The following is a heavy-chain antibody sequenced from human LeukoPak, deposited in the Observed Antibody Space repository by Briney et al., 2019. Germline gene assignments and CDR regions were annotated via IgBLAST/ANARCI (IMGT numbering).Heavy chain of an antibody. V-gene: IGHV4-4*07. CDR3: ARGSYSSSSLGY. CDR2: IYTSGSN. D-gene: IGHD6-6*01. J-gene: IGHJ4*02. CDR1: GGAISSYF. Sequence: LSETLSHHCTVSGGAISSYFRSWLRPPAGKGGGWMGRIYTSGSNNYNPSLKSRVTMSVDTSKNQFSLKLSSVTAADTAVYYCARGSYSSSSLGYWGQGTLVTVSS.